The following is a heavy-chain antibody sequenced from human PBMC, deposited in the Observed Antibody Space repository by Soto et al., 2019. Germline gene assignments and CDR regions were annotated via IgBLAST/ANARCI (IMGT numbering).Heavy chain of an antibody. V-gene: IGHV3-30*18. CDR1: GFTFSSYG. CDR2: ISYDGSNK. Sequence: QVQLVESGGGVVQPGRSLRLSCAASGFTFSSYGMHWVPQAPGKGLEWVAVISYDGSNKYYADSVKGRFTISRDNSKNTLYLQMNSLRAEDTAVYYCAKEKWIQPNAWYYYYGMDVWGQGTTVTVSS. J-gene: IGHJ6*02. D-gene: IGHD5-18*01. CDR3: AKEKWIQPNAWYYYYGMDV.